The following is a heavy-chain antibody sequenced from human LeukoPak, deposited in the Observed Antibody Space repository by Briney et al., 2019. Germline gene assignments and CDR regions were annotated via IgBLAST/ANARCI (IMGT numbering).Heavy chain of an antibody. CDR2: ISGSGGST. J-gene: IGHJ4*02. D-gene: IGHD3-10*01. CDR1: VVTFSSYA. CDR3: AKEYGSGSYYNFDY. V-gene: IGHV3-23*01. Sequence: GGSLRLSCAASVVTFSSYAMSWVRQAPGKGLEWVSAISGSGGSTYYADSVKGRFTISRDNSKNTLYLQMNSLRAEDTAVYYCAKEYGSGSYYNFDYWGQGTLVTVSS.